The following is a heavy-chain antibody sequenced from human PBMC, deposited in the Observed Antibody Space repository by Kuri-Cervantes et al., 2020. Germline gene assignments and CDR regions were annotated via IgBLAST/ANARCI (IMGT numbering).Heavy chain of an antibody. CDR2: ISYDGSNK. Sequence: GGSLRLSCAASGFTVSSNYMSWVRQAPGEGLEWVAVISYDGSNKYYADSVKGRFTISRDNSKNTLYLQMNSLRAEDTAVYYCARWGIAAAGTRWGQGTLVTVSS. V-gene: IGHV3-30*03. J-gene: IGHJ4*02. D-gene: IGHD6-13*01. CDR3: ARWGIAAAGTR. CDR1: GFTVSSNY.